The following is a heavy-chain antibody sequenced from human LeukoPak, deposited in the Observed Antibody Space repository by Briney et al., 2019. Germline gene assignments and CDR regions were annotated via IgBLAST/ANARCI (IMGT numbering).Heavy chain of an antibody. V-gene: IGHV1-3*01. CDR2: INAGNGNT. Sequence: ASVKVSCKASGYTFTSYAMHWVRQAPGQRLEWMGWINAGNGNTKYSQKFQGRVTITRDTSASTAYMELSSLRSEDTAVYYCAREGDISGGSCYHWGQGTLVTVSS. J-gene: IGHJ5*02. CDR1: GYTFTSYA. D-gene: IGHD2-15*01. CDR3: AREGDISGGSCYH.